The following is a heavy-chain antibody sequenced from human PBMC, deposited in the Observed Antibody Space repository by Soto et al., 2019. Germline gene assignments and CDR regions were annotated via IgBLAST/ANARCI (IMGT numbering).Heavy chain of an antibody. CDR1: GYPFPTG. J-gene: IGHJ4*02. CDR2: INPGNNNI. Sequence: ASGKVSCKASGYPFPTGIHWVRQAPGQRLECMGWINPGNNNIKYSEDFQGRVTFTSDASASTGYMEINTLRFKDTAVYYCARDGGPQPAYCKGGSCSPVLDYWGQGPPVHVST. D-gene: IGHD2-15*01. CDR3: ARDGGPQPAYCKGGSCSPVLDY. V-gene: IGHV1-3*01.